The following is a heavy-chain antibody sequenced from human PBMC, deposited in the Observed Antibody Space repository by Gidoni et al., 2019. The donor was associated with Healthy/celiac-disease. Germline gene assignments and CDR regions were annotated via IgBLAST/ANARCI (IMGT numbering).Heavy chain of an antibody. V-gene: IGHV1-24*01. CDR1: GYTLTDLS. D-gene: IGHD3-3*01. Sequence: QVQLVQSGAEVKKPGASVKVSCKVSGYTLTDLSMHWVRQAPGKGLEWMGGFDPEDGETIYAQKFQGRVTMTEDTSTDTAYMELSSLRSEDTAVYYCATVPITIFGVVPRAYYFDYWGQGTLVTVSS. CDR2: FDPEDGET. CDR3: ATVPITIFGVVPRAYYFDY. J-gene: IGHJ4*02.